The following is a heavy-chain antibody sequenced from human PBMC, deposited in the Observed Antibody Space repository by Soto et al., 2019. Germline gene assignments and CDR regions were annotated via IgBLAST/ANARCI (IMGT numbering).Heavy chain of an antibody. CDR3: ARGGYYDFWSGSSYFYYGMDV. V-gene: IGHV3-23*01. CDR1: GFTFSSYA. Sequence: GGSLRLSCAASGFTFSSYAMSWVRQAPGKGLEWVSAISGSGGSTYYADSVKGRFTISRDNSKNTLYLQMNSLRAEDTAVYYCARGGYYDFWSGSSYFYYGMDVWGQGTTVPVS. J-gene: IGHJ6*02. CDR2: ISGSGGST. D-gene: IGHD3-3*01.